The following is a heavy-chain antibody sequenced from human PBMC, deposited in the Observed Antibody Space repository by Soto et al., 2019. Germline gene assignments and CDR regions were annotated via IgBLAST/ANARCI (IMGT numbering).Heavy chain of an antibody. J-gene: IGHJ6*02. CDR1: GYTFTGYY. Sequence: ASVKVSCKASGYTFTGYYMHWVRQAPGQGLEWMGWINPNSGGTNYAQKIQGWVTMTRDTSISTAYMELSRLRSDDTAVYYCARDQVSSPYDFWSGYLYGMDVWGQGTTVTVSS. CDR2: INPNSGGT. V-gene: IGHV1-2*04. D-gene: IGHD3-3*01. CDR3: ARDQVSSPYDFWSGYLYGMDV.